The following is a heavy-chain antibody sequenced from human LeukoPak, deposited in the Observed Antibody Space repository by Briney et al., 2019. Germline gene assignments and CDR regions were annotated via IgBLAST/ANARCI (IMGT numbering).Heavy chain of an antibody. CDR3: AAGGAGTSGTTVDY. CDR2: INPNNGGT. Sequence: ASVKASCKASGYTFTGYYMHWVRLAPGQGLEWMGWINPNNGGTNYAQKFQGRVTMTGDTSISTAYMELSGLTSDDTAVYYCAAGGAGTSGTTVDYWGQGTLVTVSS. CDR1: GYTFTGYY. J-gene: IGHJ4*02. V-gene: IGHV1-2*02. D-gene: IGHD1-1*01.